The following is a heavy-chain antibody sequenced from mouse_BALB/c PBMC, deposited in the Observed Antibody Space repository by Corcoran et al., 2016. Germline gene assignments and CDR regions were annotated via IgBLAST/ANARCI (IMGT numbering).Heavy chain of an antibody. CDR1: GYSFTDYY. V-gene: IGHV1-26*01. J-gene: IGHJ3*01. CDR2: INPYNGAT. CDR3: ARSFWFAY. Sequence: EVQLQQSGPELVKPGASVKISCKASGYSFTDYYMHWVKQSHVKNLEWIGRINPYNGATSYNQNFKDKASLTVDKSSSTAYMELHSLTSEDSAVYYCARSFWFAYWGQGTLVTVSA.